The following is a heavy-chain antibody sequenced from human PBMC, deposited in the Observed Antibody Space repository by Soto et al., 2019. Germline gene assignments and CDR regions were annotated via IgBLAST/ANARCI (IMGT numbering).Heavy chain of an antibody. CDR2: IDPLDSHT. CDR3: SRHQVGMVAEDC. D-gene: IGHD1-26*01. V-gene: IGHV5-10-1*01. Sequence: ESLKISCKASGYIRNTDWISWVRQKPGKGLEWMGRIDPLDSHTKYSPSFEGRVNISADRTIATAYLHWTSLETSDTAIYYCSRHQVGMVAEDCWGQGPLVT. CDR1: GYIRNTDW. J-gene: IGHJ4*02.